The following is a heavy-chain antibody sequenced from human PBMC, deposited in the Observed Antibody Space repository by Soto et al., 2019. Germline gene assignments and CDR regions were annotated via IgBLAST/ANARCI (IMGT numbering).Heavy chain of an antibody. CDR2: IYYSGST. Sequence: PSDTLSLTCTVSGGSISSSSYYWGWIRQPPGKGLEWIGSIYYSGSTYYNPSLKSRVTISVDTSKNQFSLKLSSVTAADTAVYYCARQGSGYSFNWFDPWGQGTLVTVSS. V-gene: IGHV4-39*01. D-gene: IGHD3-3*01. CDR1: GGSISSSSYY. J-gene: IGHJ5*02. CDR3: ARQGSGYSFNWFDP.